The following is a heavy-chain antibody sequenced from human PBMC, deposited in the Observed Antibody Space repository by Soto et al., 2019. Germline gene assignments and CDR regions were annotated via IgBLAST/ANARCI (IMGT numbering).Heavy chain of an antibody. V-gene: IGHV4-59*11. CDR3: ARGGAPYYYYMDV. D-gene: IGHD3-10*01. CDR2: IYYSGST. CDR1: GGSISSHY. Sequence: SETLSLTCTVSGGSISSHYWSWIRQPPGKGLEWIGYIYYSGSTNYNPSLKSRVTISVDTSKNQFSLKLSSVTAADTAVYYCARGGAPYYYYMDVWGKGTTVTVSS. J-gene: IGHJ6*03.